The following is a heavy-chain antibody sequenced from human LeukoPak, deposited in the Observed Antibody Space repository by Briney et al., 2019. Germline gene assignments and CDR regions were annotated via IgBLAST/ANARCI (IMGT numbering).Heavy chain of an antibody. CDR1: GGTFSSYA. Sequence: ASVKVSCKASGGTFSSYAISWVRQAPGQGLEWMGGIIPIFGTANYAQKFQGRVTITADESTSTAYMELSSLRSEDTAVYYCARRSNADSVPLYRYAFDIWGQGTMVTVSS. V-gene: IGHV1-69*13. CDR3: ARRSNADSVPLYRYAFDI. J-gene: IGHJ3*02. CDR2: IIPIFGTA. D-gene: IGHD3-16*01.